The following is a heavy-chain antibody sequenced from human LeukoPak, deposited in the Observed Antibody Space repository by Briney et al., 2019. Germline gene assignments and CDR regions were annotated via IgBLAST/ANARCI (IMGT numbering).Heavy chain of an antibody. Sequence: GGSLRLSCAASGFIFTNYGMHWVRQAPGKGLDWVAVISTDGRDKFYADSVKGRSTISRDNSKNTLFLQMNSLRAEDTALYYCARSPYSNYPTSDYWGQGTLVTVSS. CDR2: ISTDGRDK. V-gene: IGHV3-30*04. D-gene: IGHD4-11*01. CDR1: GFIFTNYG. CDR3: ARSPYSNYPTSDY. J-gene: IGHJ4*02.